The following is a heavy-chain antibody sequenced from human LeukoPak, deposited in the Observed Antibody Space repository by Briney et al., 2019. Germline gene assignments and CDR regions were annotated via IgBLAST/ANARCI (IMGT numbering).Heavy chain of an antibody. CDR1: GFTFSSYG. Sequence: PGGSLRLSCAASGFTFSSYGMHWVRQAPGKGLEWVAFIRWDGIIKYYADSVKGRFTISRDTSKNTLYLQMNSLRAEDTAVYYCARSKSYASSGYYFDYWGQGTLVTVSS. V-gene: IGHV3-30*02. J-gene: IGHJ4*02. CDR3: ARSKSYASSGYYFDY. CDR2: IRWDGIIK. D-gene: IGHD3-22*01.